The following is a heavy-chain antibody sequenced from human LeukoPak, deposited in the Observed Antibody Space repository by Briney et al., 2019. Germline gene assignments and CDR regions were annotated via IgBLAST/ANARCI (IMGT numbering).Heavy chain of an antibody. D-gene: IGHD2-2*01. V-gene: IGHV1-18*04. CDR3: ARAPRTCRSTNCSLDY. J-gene: IGHJ4*02. Sequence: ASVKVSCKASGYTFTGYYMHWVRQAPGQGLEWLGWINADNGNTNSAQNLLGRVTMTTDTSTNTAYMDLRSLRSDDTAVYFCARAPRTCRSTNCSLDYWGQGTLVTVSS. CDR1: GYTFTGYY. CDR2: INADNGNT.